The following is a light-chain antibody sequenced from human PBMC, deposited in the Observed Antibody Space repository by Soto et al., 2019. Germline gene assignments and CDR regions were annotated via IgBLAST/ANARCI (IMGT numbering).Light chain of an antibody. Sequence: EIVMTQSPATLSVSPGERATLSCRASQSVSSSLAWYQQKPGQAPRLLIYGASTRATGIPARFSGSGSGTEFSLTISSLQSEDFAVYYCHHYNDWPPKQYTFGQGTRLEI. CDR1: QSVSSS. CDR3: HHYNDWPPKQYT. CDR2: GAS. J-gene: IGKJ2*01. V-gene: IGKV3-15*01.